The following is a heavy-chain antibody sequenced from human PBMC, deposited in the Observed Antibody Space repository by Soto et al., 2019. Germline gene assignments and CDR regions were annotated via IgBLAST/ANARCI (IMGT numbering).Heavy chain of an antibody. Sequence: SETLSLTCTVSGGSISSGDYYWSWIRQPPGKGLEWIGYIYYSGSTYYNPSLKSRVTISVDTSKNQFSLKLSSVTAADTAVYYCARVVAAPPSGGLIDYWGQGTLVTVSS. V-gene: IGHV4-30-4*01. J-gene: IGHJ4*02. CDR2: IYYSGST. D-gene: IGHD2-15*01. CDR1: GGSISSGDYY. CDR3: ARVVAAPPSGGLIDY.